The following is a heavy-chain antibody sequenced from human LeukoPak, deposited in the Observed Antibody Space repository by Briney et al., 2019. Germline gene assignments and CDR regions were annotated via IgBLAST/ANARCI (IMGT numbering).Heavy chain of an antibody. J-gene: IGHJ4*02. D-gene: IGHD4-17*01. CDR2: ISYDGSNK. CDR1: GFTFSSYA. Sequence: PGGSLRLSCAASGFTFSSYAMHWVRQAPGKGLEWVAVISYDGSNKYYADSVKGRFTISRDNSKNTLYLQMNSLRAEDTAVYYCASRPYGDYPYFDYWGQGTLVTVSS. CDR3: ASRPYGDYPYFDY. V-gene: IGHV3-30-3*01.